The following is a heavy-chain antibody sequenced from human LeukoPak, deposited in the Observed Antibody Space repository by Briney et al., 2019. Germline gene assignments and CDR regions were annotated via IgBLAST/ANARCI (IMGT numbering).Heavy chain of an antibody. Sequence: SETLSLTCTVSGGSVSSDYWSWIRQPPGKGLEWIGWISYSGSSNYSPSLKSRVTLSVDTSKNQFSLKLSSVTGADTAVYYCARGGASSKFYDYWCQGTLVTVSS. CDR2: ISYSGSS. D-gene: IGHD6-6*01. CDR1: GGSVSSDY. CDR3: ARGGASSKFYDY. V-gene: IGHV4-59*02. J-gene: IGHJ4*02.